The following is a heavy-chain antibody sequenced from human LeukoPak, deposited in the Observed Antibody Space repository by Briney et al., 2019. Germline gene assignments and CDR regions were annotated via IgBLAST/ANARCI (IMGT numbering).Heavy chain of an antibody. CDR3: VRVQWWYFDL. D-gene: IGHD6-19*01. V-gene: IGHV3-30*02. J-gene: IGHJ2*01. Sequence: PGGSLRLSCAASGFPFSSYGMYWVRQTPDKGLQWVAYLRKDATYSNYADSVRGRFTISRDNSKNTLSLQMNSLRAEDTAIYAKVRVQWWYFDLWGRGTLVTVSS. CDR1: GFPFSSYG. CDR2: LRKDATYS.